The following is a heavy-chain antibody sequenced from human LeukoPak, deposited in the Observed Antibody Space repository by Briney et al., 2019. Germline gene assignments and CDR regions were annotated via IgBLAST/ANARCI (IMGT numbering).Heavy chain of an antibody. D-gene: IGHD2-15*01. CDR1: GFTFSSYE. CDR2: ISSSGSTI. CDR3: ARDGLYCSGGSCQPLDAFDT. V-gene: IGHV3-48*03. J-gene: IGHJ3*02. Sequence: QPGGSLRLSCAASGFTFSSYEMNWVRQAPGKGLEWVSYISSSGSTIYYADSVKGRFTISRDNAKNSLYLQMNSLRAEDTAVYYCARDGLYCSGGSCQPLDAFDTWGQGTMVTVSS.